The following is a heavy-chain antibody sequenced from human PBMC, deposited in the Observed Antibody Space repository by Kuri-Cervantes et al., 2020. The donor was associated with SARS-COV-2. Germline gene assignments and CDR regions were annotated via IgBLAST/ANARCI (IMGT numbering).Heavy chain of an antibody. Sequence: ASVKVSCKASGYTFTGYYMYWVRQAPGQGLEWMGWINPNSGGTNYAQKFRGRVTMTRDTSISTAYMELSRLRSDDTAVYYCARVLFYDFWGGYNDYWGQGTLVTVSS. CDR2: INPNSGGT. D-gene: IGHD3-3*01. CDR3: ARVLFYDFWGGYNDY. CDR1: GYTFTGYY. J-gene: IGHJ4*02. V-gene: IGHV1-2*02.